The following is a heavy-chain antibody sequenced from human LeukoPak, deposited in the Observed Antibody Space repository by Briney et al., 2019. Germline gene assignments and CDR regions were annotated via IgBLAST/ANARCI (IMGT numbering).Heavy chain of an antibody. CDR1: GFTFSSYA. D-gene: IGHD3-10*01. J-gene: IGHJ4*02. CDR3: ARRESYDY. V-gene: IGHV3-30-3*01. CDR2: ISYDGSNK. Sequence: PGGSLRLSCAASGFTFSSYAMHWVRQAPGKGLEWVAVISYDGSNKYYADSVKGRFTISRDNSKNTLYLQMNSLRAEDTAVYYCARRESYDYWGQGTLVTVSS.